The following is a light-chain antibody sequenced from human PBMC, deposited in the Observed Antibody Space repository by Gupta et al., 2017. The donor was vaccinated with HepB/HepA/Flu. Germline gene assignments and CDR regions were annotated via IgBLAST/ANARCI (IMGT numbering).Light chain of an antibody. CDR3: KQSDSSSYS. Sequence: DIQMIQFQSSLSAPVGERVTTTCRLSQSTSSYLNWYQHKPGKAPKLLIYGASSLQSGVPSRFRGSASGTDFTLTISSVQPEDFAAYYCKQSDSSSYSFGQGTTLEMK. V-gene: IGKV1-39*01. CDR1: QSTSSY. J-gene: IGKJ2*03. CDR2: GAS.